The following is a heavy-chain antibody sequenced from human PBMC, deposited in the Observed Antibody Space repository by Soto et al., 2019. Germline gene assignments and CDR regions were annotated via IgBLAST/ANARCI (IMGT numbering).Heavy chain of an antibody. D-gene: IGHD6-19*01. CDR2: IIPIFGTA. CDR3: ASFLSRHSIAGAGLDY. CDR1: GGTFSSYA. J-gene: IGHJ4*02. Sequence: QVQLVQSGAEVKKPGSSVKVSCKASGGTFSSYAISWVRQAPGQGLEWMGGIIPIFGTANYAQKFQGRVTITGDKPTGTAYMELSSLRFEDRAVYYCASFLSRHSIAGAGLDYWGQETLVTGPS. V-gene: IGHV1-69*06.